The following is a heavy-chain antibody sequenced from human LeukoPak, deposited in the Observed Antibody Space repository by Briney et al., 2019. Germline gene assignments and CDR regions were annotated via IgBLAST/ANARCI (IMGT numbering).Heavy chain of an antibody. J-gene: IGHJ4*02. D-gene: IGHD1-26*01. CDR1: GYSFTSYW. CDR2: IYPGDSDI. V-gene: IGHV5-51*01. CDR3: ARAEWELLSHFDY. Sequence: HGESLKISCKGSGYSFTSYWIGWVRQMPGKGLEWMGIIYPGDSDIRYSPSFQGHVTISADKSINTAYLQWSSLMASDTAMYYCARAEWELLSHFDYWGQGTLVTVSS.